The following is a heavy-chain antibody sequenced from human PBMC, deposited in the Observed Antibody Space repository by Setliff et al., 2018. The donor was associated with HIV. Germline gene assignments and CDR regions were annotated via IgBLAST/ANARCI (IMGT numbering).Heavy chain of an antibody. D-gene: IGHD1-26*01. CDR1: GGSFSGYY. V-gene: IGHV4-34*01. CDR2: IYYTGST. J-gene: IGHJ3*01. CDR3: AKSIVGGTTHAFDL. Sequence: SETLSLTCTVYGGSFSGYYWSWIRQPPGKGLEWIGYIYYTGSTYYNPSLKSRVTISVDTTKDQFSLKVKSVTAADTAVYYCAKSIVGGTTHAFDLWGQGTMVTVSS.